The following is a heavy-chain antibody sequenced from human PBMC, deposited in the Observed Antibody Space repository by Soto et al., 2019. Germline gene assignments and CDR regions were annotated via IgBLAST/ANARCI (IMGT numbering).Heavy chain of an antibody. CDR3: TTDQKLELRTYYYYYYMDV. V-gene: IGHV3-15*01. CDR1: GFTFSNAW. CDR2: IKSKTDGGTT. D-gene: IGHD1-7*01. J-gene: IGHJ6*03. Sequence: GGSLRLSCAASGFTFSNAWMSWVRQAPGKGLEWVGRIKSKTDGGTTDYAAPVKGRFTISRDDSKNTLYLQMNSLKTEDTAVYYCTTDQKLELRTYYYYYYMDVWGKGTTVTVSS.